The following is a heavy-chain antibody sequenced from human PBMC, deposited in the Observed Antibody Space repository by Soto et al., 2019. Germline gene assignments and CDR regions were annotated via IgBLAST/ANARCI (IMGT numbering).Heavy chain of an antibody. CDR2: IYYSGST. CDR3: ARDGAARGYYYYGMDV. J-gene: IGHJ6*02. D-gene: IGHD6-6*01. V-gene: IGHV4-61*01. Sequence: SETLSLTCTVSGGSVSSGSYYWSWIRQPPGKGLEWIGYIYYSGSTNYNPSLKSRVTISVDTSKNQFSLKLSSVTAADTAVYYCARDGAARGYYYYGMDVWGQGTTVTVSS. CDR1: GGSVSSGSYY.